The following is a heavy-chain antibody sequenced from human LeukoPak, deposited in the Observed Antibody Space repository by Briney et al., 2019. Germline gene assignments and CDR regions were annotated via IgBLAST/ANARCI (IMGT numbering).Heavy chain of an antibody. D-gene: IGHD3-22*01. CDR1: GGTFSSYA. CDR2: INPNSGGT. J-gene: IGHJ5*02. CDR3: AREDYYDSSGYYYDQHNWFDP. V-gene: IGHV1-2*02. Sequence: ASVKVSCKASGGTFSSYAISWVRQAPGQGLEWMGWINPNSGGTNYAQKFQGRVTMTRDTSISTAYMELSRLRSDDTAVYYCAREDYYDSSGYYYDQHNWFDPWGQGTLVTVSS.